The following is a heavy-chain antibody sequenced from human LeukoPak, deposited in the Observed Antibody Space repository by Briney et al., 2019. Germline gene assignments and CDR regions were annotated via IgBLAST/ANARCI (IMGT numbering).Heavy chain of an antibody. V-gene: IGHV4-38-2*01. J-gene: IGHJ4*02. CDR3: ARLAQGGSKTYYFDY. D-gene: IGHD5-12*01. Sequence: SETLSLTCAVSGYSISSGYYWGWVRQPPGKGVEWIGSIYHSGSTYYNPSLKSRVTISLDTSKNQFSLKLSSVTAADTAVYYCARLAQGGSKTYYFDYWGQGTLVTVSS. CDR2: IYHSGST. CDR1: GYSISSGYY.